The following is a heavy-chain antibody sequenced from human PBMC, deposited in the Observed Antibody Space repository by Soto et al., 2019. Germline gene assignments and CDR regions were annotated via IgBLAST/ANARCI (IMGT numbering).Heavy chain of an antibody. V-gene: IGHV1-8*01. D-gene: IGHD3-3*01. CDR3: ARESWNYDFWSGEFSGKNQKDLLAP. CDR1: GYTFTSYD. J-gene: IGHJ5*02. Sequence: ASVKVSCKASGYTFTSYDINWVLQATGQGLEWMGWMNPNSGNTGYAQKFRGRVTMTRNTSISTAYMELSSLRSEDTAVYYCARESWNYDFWSGEFSGKNQKDLLAPWGQRTPVPVSS. CDR2: MNPNSGNT.